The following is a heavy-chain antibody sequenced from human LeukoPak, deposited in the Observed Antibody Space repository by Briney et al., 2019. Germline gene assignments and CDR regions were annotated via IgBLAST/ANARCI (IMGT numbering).Heavy chain of an antibody. V-gene: IGHV3-43*02. J-gene: IGHJ4*02. CDR1: GFTFDDYA. Sequence: GGSLRLSCAASGFTFDDYAMLWVRQAPGKGLEWVSLISGDGGSTYYADSVKGRFTISRDNSKNSLYLQMNSLRTEDTALYYCAAYCSGGSCSDYWGQGTLVTVSS. CDR2: ISGDGGST. CDR3: AAYCSGGSCSDY. D-gene: IGHD2-15*01.